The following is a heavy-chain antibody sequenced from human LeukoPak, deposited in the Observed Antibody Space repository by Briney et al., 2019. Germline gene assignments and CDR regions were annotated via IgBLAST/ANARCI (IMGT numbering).Heavy chain of an antibody. V-gene: IGHV1-2*02. CDR3: ARQADLDF. D-gene: IGHD2-15*01. Sequence: GASVKVSCKASGYTFTHYYIHWLRQAPGQRPEWMGWLNPNGGGTKYAQKFQGRVTMTRDTSINTVYMELFRLTSDDTAVYFCARQADLDFWGQGTMVTVSS. CDR1: GYTFTHYY. CDR2: LNPNGGGT. J-gene: IGHJ3*01.